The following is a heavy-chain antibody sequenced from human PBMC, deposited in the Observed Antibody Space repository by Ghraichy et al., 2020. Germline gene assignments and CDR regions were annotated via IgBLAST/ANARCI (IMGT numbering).Heavy chain of an antibody. D-gene: IGHD2-2*01. CDR1: GFTFSSYW. Sequence: GGSLRLSCAASGFTFSSYWMSWVRQAPGKGLEWVANIKQDGSEKYYVDSVKGRFTISRDNAKNSLYLQMNSLRAEDTAVYYCARVGAGYCSSTSCFRDAFDIWGQGTMVTVSS. CDR2: IKQDGSEK. J-gene: IGHJ3*02. V-gene: IGHV3-7*04. CDR3: ARVGAGYCSSTSCFRDAFDI.